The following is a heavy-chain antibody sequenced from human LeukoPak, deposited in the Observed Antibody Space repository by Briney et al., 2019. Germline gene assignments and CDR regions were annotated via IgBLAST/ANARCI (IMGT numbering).Heavy chain of an antibody. CDR2: LSGSGGST. V-gene: IGHV3-23*01. J-gene: IGHJ4*02. Sequence: GGSLRLSCAASGFTFSSYAMSWVRQAPWKGLEWISALSGSGGSTDYADSVKGRFTISRDNSKSTLYLQMNSLRVEDTAVYHCAGGAGFYDSSGYSYDPIDYWGQGTLVTVSS. CDR1: GFTFSSYA. D-gene: IGHD3-22*01. CDR3: AGGAGFYDSSGYSYDPIDY.